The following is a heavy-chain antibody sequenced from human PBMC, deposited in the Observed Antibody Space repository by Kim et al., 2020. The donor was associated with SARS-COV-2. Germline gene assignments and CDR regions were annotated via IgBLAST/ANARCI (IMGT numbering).Heavy chain of an antibody. CDR2: ISSSGSTI. Sequence: GGSLRLSCAASGFTFSDYYMSWIRQAPGKGLEWVSYISSSGSTIYYADSVKGRFTISRDNAKNSLYLQMNSLRAEDTAVYYCARDGRFLATQMATPYYYYGMDVWGQGTTVTVSS. V-gene: IGHV3-11*01. CDR1: GFTFSDYY. D-gene: IGHD3-3*01. CDR3: ARDGRFLATQMATPYYYYGMDV. J-gene: IGHJ6*02.